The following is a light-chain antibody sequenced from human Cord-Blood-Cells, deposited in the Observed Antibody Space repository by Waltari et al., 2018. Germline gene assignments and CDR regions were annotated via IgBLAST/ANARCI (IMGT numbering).Light chain of an antibody. Sequence: TQTPGSVSLSPGERANLPCRASQSVSSIYLAWYQQKPGQAPRPLIYGASSRATGIPDRFSGSGSGTDFTLTISRLEPEDFAVYYCQQYGSSPRTFGQGTKVEIK. V-gene: IGKV3-20*01. CDR2: GAS. CDR3: QQYGSSPRT. CDR1: QSVSSIY. J-gene: IGKJ1*01.